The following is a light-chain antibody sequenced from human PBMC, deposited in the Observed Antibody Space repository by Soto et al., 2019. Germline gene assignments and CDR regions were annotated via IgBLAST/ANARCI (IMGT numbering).Light chain of an antibody. Sequence: QSVLTQPPSASGTPGQSVTISCTGTSSYVGAYNFVSWYQQHPGRAPKLIISGVTNRPSGVPDRFSGSKSGNTASLTVSGLQADDEADYYCSSYAGSSDIVFGTGTKVTVL. V-gene: IGLV2-8*01. CDR1: SSYVGAYNF. CDR2: GVT. J-gene: IGLJ1*01. CDR3: SSYAGSSDIV.